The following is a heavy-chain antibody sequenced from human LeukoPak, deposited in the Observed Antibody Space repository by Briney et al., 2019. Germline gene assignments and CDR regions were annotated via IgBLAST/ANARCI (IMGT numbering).Heavy chain of an antibody. D-gene: IGHD5/OR15-5a*01. J-gene: IGHJ4*02. CDR2: IYASGST. Sequence: SETLSLTCTVSGGSISGYYWSWIRQPAGKGLEWIGRIYASGSTNYNPSLKSRVTMSVDTSKSQFSLKLTSVTAADTAVYHCARMGSVYGKFDYWGQGTLVTVSS. V-gene: IGHV4-4*07. CDR3: ARMGSVYGKFDY. CDR1: GGSISGYY.